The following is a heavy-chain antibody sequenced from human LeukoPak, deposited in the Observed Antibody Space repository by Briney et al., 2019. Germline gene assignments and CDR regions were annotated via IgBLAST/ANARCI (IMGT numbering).Heavy chain of an antibody. CDR2: IIPIFGTA. V-gene: IGHV1-69*01. Sequence: SVKVSCKASGGTFSSYAISWVRQAPGQGLEWMGGIIPIFGTANYAQKFQGRVTITADESTSTAYMELSSLRSEDTAVYYCARKRAGTSLMDYYGMDVWGKGTTVTASS. J-gene: IGHJ6*04. CDR1: GGTFSSYA. D-gene: IGHD6-13*01. CDR3: ARKRAGTSLMDYYGMDV.